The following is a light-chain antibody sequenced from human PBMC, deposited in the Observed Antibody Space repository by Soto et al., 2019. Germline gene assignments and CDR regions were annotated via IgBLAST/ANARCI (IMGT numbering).Light chain of an antibody. CDR2: AAS. Sequence: DIQMTQSPSSLSASVGDRVTITCRASQSISSYLNWYQQKPGTAPKLLIYAASSLQSGVPSRFSGSGSGTDFTLTISSLQPEDFATYFCQKTYSTPWTFGQGSMVEI. CDR1: QSISSY. V-gene: IGKV1-39*01. CDR3: QKTYSTPWT. J-gene: IGKJ1*01.